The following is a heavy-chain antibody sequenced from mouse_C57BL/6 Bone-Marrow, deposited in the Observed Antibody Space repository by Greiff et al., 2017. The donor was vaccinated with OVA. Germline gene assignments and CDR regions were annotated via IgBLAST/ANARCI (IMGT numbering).Heavy chain of an antibody. CDR2: IDPEDGEP. Sequence: SGAELVKPGASVKLSCTASGFNIKDYYMHWVKQRTEQGLEWIGRIDPEDGEPKYAPQFPGKATITADTSSNTAYLQLSSLTSEDTAVYYCALGGYWDDDYWGQGTTLTVSS. D-gene: IGHD4-1*01. CDR3: ALGGYWDDDY. CDR1: GFNIKDYY. J-gene: IGHJ2*01. V-gene: IGHV14-2*01.